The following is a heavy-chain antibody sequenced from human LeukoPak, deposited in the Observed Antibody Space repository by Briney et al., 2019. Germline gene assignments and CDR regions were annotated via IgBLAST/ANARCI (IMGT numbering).Heavy chain of an antibody. CDR2: INSDGRST. D-gene: IGHD3-9*01. J-gene: IGHJ4*02. Sequence: GGSLRLSCAASGFTFSNYWMHWVRQAPGKGLVWVSRINSDGRSTNYADSVKGRFTTSKDNAKNTLYLQMNSLRAEDTAVYYCARGADSGYSSDNWGQGTLVSVSS. CDR3: ARGADSGYSSDN. CDR1: GFTFSNYW. V-gene: IGHV3-74*01.